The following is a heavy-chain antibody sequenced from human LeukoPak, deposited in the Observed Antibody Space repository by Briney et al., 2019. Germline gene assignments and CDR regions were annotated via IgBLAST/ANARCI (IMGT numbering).Heavy chain of an antibody. D-gene: IGHD4-17*01. CDR2: ISWNSGSI. CDR3: AKGGDYPIHDAFDI. Sequence: GTSLRLSCAASGFTFDDYVMHWVRQAPGKGLEWVSGISWNSGSIGYADSVKGRFTISRDNAKNSLYLQMNSLRAEDTALYYCAKGGDYPIHDAFDIWGQGTMVTVSS. CDR1: GFTFDDYV. J-gene: IGHJ3*02. V-gene: IGHV3-9*01.